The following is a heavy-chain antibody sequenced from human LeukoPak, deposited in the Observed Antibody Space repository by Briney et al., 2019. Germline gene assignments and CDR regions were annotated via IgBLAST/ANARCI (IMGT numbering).Heavy chain of an antibody. CDR1: GGSFSGYY. V-gene: IGHV4-34*01. CDR3: ARGPGGYYGSGSYYNRWFDP. J-gene: IGHJ5*02. Sequence: SETLSLTCAVYGGSFSGYYWSWIRQPPGKGLEWIGEINHSGSTNYNPSLKSRVTILVDTSKNQFSLKLSSVTAADTAVYYSARGPGGYYGSGSYYNRWFDPWGQGTLVTVSS. CDR2: INHSGST. D-gene: IGHD3-10*01.